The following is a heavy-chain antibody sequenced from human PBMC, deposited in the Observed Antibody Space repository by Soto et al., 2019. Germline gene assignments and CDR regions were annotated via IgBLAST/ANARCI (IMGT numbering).Heavy chain of an antibody. V-gene: IGHV3-30*18. J-gene: IGHJ6*02. CDR2: ISYDGSNK. Sequence: LRLSCAASGFTFSNYCMHWVRQAPGKGLEWVAVISYDGSNKYYSDSVKGRFTISRDNSKNTLYLQMNSLRGEDTAVYNCAKAVGYCSSTSCRDYYYYYGMDVWGQGTTVTVSS. CDR1: GFTFSNYC. D-gene: IGHD2-2*03. CDR3: AKAVGYCSSTSCRDYYYYYGMDV.